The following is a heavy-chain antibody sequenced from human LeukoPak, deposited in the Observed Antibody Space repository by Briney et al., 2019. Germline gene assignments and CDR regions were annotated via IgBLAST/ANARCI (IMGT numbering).Heavy chain of an antibody. CDR3: ARDGAVASTLYNWFDP. Sequence: GGSLRLSCAASGFTFSSYWMSWVRQAPGKGLEWVANIKQDGSEKYYVDSVKGRFTISRDNAKNSLYLQMNSLRAEDTAVYYCARDGAVASTLYNWFDPWGQGTLVTVSS. CDR1: GFTFSSYW. J-gene: IGHJ5*02. V-gene: IGHV3-7*01. CDR2: IKQDGSEK. D-gene: IGHD6-19*01.